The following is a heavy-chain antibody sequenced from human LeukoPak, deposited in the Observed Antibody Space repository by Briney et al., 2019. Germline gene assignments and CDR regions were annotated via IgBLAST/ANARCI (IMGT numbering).Heavy chain of an antibody. V-gene: IGHV3-53*01. J-gene: IGHJ6*03. CDR1: GFTVSSNY. CDR3: AKDLGAYCGGDCCKEVIYYYYYMDV. CDR2: IYSGGST. D-gene: IGHD2-21*02. Sequence: GGSLRLTCAASGFTVSSNYMSWVRQAPGKGLEWVSVIYSGGSTYYADSVKGRFTISRDISKNTLYLQMNSLRAEDTAVYYCAKDLGAYCGGDCCKEVIYYYYYMDVWGKGTTVTVSS.